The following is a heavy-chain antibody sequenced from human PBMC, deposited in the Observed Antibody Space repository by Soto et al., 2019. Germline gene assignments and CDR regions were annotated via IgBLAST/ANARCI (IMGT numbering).Heavy chain of an antibody. D-gene: IGHD6-19*01. CDR2: IYYSGST. CDR1: GGSISSSSYY. CDR3: AREGPEVAVAGQGWN. V-gene: IGHV4-39*02. J-gene: IGHJ4*02. Sequence: SETLSLTCTVSGGSISSSSYYWGWIRQPPGKGLEWIGSIYYSGSTYYNPSLKSRVTISVDTSKNQFSLQLNSVTPEDTAVYYCAREGPEVAVAGQGWNWGQGTMVTVSS.